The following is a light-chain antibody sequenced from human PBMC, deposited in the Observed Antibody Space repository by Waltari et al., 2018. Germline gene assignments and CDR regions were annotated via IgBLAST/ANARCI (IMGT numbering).Light chain of an antibody. CDR2: LNSDGSH. CDR3: QTWGTGTVV. Sequence: QLVLTQSPSASASLGASVKLTCTLSSGHSSYAIAWHKQQPEKGPRYLMKLNSDGSHSKGDGIPDRFSGSSSGAERYLTISSLQSEDEADYYCQTWGTGTVVFGGGTKLTVL. V-gene: IGLV4-69*01. J-gene: IGLJ2*01. CDR1: SGHSSYA.